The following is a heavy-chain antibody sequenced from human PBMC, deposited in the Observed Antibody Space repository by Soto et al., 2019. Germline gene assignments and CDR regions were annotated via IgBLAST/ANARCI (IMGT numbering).Heavy chain of an antibody. CDR2: IDPSDSYT. D-gene: IGHD6-13*01. CDR3: ASQINGGSSWKYYYYYYGMDV. V-gene: IGHV5-10-1*01. Sequence: PGESLKISCKGSGYSFTSYWISWVRQMPGKGLEWMGRIDPSDSYTNYSPSFQGHVTISADKSISTAYLQWSSLKASDTAMYYCASQINGGSSWKYYYYYYGMDVWGQGTTVTVSS. CDR1: GYSFTSYW. J-gene: IGHJ6*02.